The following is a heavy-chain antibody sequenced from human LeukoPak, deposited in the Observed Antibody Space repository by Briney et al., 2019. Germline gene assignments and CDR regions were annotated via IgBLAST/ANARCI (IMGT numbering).Heavy chain of an antibody. Sequence: GESLKISCKGSGYTFTNYWIAWVHQMPGKGLEWMGIIYPGDSDTRYSPSFQGQVTISADKSISTTYLQWTSLKASDTAMYYCARSALNNWLDPWGQGTLVTLSS. CDR3: ARSALNNWLDP. J-gene: IGHJ5*02. CDR2: IYPGDSDT. V-gene: IGHV5-51*07. CDR1: GYTFTNYW. D-gene: IGHD6-25*01.